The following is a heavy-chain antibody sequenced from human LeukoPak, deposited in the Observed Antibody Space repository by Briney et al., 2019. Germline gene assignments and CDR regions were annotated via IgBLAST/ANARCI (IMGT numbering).Heavy chain of an antibody. V-gene: IGHV4-39*01. CDR2: IYYSGST. CDR3: ARAFRARYFDL. Sequence: SETLSLTCTVSGGSITTSSYYWGWIRQPPGKGLGWIGIIYYSGSTYYNPSLKGRVTISVDTSKNQFSLKLSSVTAADTAVYYCARAFRARYFDLWGRGTLVTVSS. CDR1: GGSITTSSYY. D-gene: IGHD2/OR15-2a*01. J-gene: IGHJ2*01.